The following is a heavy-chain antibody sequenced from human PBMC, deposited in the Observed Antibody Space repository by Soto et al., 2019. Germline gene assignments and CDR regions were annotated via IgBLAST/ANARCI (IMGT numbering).Heavy chain of an antibody. Sequence: GASVKVSCKASGYTFSGYYMHWVRQAPGQGLEWMAWINAGNGNTKYSQNFQGRVTITRDTSASTAYMELSRLRFDDTAVYYCAREYISSWFDYWGKGTLVTVSS. J-gene: IGHJ4*02. CDR1: GYTFSGYY. CDR2: INAGNGNT. V-gene: IGHV1-2*02. D-gene: IGHD6-13*01. CDR3: AREYISSWFDY.